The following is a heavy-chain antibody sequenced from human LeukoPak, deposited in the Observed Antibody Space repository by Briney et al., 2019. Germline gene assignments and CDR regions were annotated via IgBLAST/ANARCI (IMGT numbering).Heavy chain of an antibody. CDR1: GFTFSSYG. J-gene: IGHJ4*02. D-gene: IGHD3-9*01. V-gene: IGHV3-30*18. Sequence: GGSLRLSCAASGFTFSSYGMHWVRQAPGKGLEWVAVISYDGSNKYYADSVKGRFTISRDNSKNTIYLQMNSLRAEDTAVYYCAKCPSGVLRYFAPIDYWGQGTLVTVSS. CDR3: AKCPSGVLRYFAPIDY. CDR2: ISYDGSNK.